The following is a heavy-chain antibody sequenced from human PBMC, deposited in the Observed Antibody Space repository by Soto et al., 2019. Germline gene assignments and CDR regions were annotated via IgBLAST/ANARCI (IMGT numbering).Heavy chain of an antibody. Sequence: SETLSLTCIVSGGSITSYHWSWIRQFPGKGLEWIAYTSYTGSTFYNPSLKSRATMSVDTSKNQLSLKLNSVTAADTALYYCARVDRSGRAPNFFESWGQGTLVTVSS. D-gene: IGHD6-19*01. CDR2: TSYTGST. CDR3: ARVDRSGRAPNFFES. CDR1: GGSITSYH. J-gene: IGHJ4*02. V-gene: IGHV4-59*08.